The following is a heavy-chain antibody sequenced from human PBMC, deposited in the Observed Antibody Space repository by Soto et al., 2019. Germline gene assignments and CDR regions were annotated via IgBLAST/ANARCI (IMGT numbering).Heavy chain of an antibody. J-gene: IGHJ5*02. CDR1: GGSISTSSYY. V-gene: IGHV4-39*07. Sequence: PSETLSLTCSISGGSISTSSYYWGWIRQPPGKGLEWIGRINHSGSTNYNPSLKSRVTISVDTSKNQFSLKLSSVTAADTAVYYCARARGVKVRLWFDPWGQGTQVTVSS. CDR2: INHSGST. CDR3: ARARGVKVRLWFDP. D-gene: IGHD3-10*01.